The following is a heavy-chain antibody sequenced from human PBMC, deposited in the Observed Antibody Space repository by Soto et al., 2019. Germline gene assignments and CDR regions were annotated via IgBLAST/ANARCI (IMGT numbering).Heavy chain of an antibody. D-gene: IGHD7-27*01. CDR3: TRDLNWEAY. J-gene: IGHJ4*02. CDR2: INPDGSEK. Sequence: EVQLVESGGGLVQPGGSLRLSCAASGFSFSKSWMTWVRQAPGKGLECLACINPDGSEKYYVDSVKGRFTVSRDNARNSLYVQMNSLRVDDTAVYYCTRDLNWEAYWGQGTLVTVSS. CDR1: GFSFSKSW. V-gene: IGHV3-7*01.